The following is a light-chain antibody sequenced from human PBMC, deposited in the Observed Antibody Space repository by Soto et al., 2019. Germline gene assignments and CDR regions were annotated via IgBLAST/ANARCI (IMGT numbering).Light chain of an antibody. Sequence: QSALTQPASVSGSPGQSITISCTGTSIDVGSYNLVSWYQQHPGKAPKLMIYEGSKRPSGVSNRFSGSKSGNTASLTISGLQAEDEADYYCCSYAGSVYVFGTGTKVTVL. CDR3: CSYAGSVYV. CDR2: EGS. J-gene: IGLJ1*01. CDR1: SIDVGSYNL. V-gene: IGLV2-23*01.